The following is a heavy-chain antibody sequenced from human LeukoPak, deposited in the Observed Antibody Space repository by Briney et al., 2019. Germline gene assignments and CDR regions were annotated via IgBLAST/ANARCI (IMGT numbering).Heavy chain of an antibody. D-gene: IGHD3-22*01. Sequence: GGSLRLSCAASGFTFSSYAMHWVRQAPGKGLEWVAVISYDGSNKYYADSVKGRFTISRDNSKNTLYLQMNSLRAEDTAVYYCARGTYYYDSSGYQKPDYWGQGTLVTVSS. CDR1: GFTFSSYA. CDR2: ISYDGSNK. J-gene: IGHJ4*02. CDR3: ARGTYYYDSSGYQKPDY. V-gene: IGHV3-30-3*01.